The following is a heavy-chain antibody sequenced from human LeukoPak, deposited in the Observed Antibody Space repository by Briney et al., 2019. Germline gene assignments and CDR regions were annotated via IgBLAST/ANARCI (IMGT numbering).Heavy chain of an antibody. V-gene: IGHV3-15*07. CDR1: GFTFSNAW. Sequence: GGSLRLSCAASGFTFSNAWMNWVRQAPGKGLEWVGRIKSKTDGGTTDYAAPVKGRFTISRDDSKNTLYLQMNSLKTEDTAVYYCTTARIWYYDSSGHYLTRDYWGQGTLVTVSS. CDR3: TTARIWYYDSSGHYLTRDY. D-gene: IGHD3-22*01. CDR2: IKSKTDGGTT. J-gene: IGHJ4*02.